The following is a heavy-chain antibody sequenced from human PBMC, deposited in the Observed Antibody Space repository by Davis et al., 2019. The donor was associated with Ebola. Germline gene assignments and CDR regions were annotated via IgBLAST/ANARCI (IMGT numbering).Heavy chain of an antibody. CDR3: EANLASGSSEHYFDY. D-gene: IGHD3-10*01. J-gene: IGHJ4*02. Sequence: GGSLRLSCAASGFPFNIYAMSWVRQAPGKGLEWVSAISGRGDYAYYADSVKGRFTISRDNSKNKVFLQMNGLRAEDMALYYCEANLASGSSEHYFDYWGQGTLVTVSS. CDR2: ISGRGDYA. CDR1: GFPFNIYA. V-gene: IGHV3-23*01.